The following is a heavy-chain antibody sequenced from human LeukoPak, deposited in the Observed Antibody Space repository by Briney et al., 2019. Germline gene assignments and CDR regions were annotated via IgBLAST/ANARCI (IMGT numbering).Heavy chain of an antibody. CDR1: GYTLTSYG. D-gene: IGHD3-22*01. V-gene: IGHV1-18*01. J-gene: IGHJ4*02. CDR2: ISAYNGNT. CDR3: ARDLRSYYYDSSGYYLLY. Sequence: GASVKVSCKASGYTLTSYGISWVRQAPGQGLEWMGWISAYNGNTNYAQKLQGRVTMTTDTSTSTAYMELRSLRSDDTAVYYCARDLRSYYYDSSGYYLLYWGQGTLVTVSS.